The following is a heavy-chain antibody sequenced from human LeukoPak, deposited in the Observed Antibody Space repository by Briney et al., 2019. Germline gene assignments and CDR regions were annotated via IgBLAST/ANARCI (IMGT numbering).Heavy chain of an antibody. V-gene: IGHV1-18*01. Sequence: ASVKVSCKASGYTFTSYGISWVRQAPGQGLEWMGWISAYNGNTNYAQKLRGRVTMTTDTSTSTAYMELRSLRSDDTAVYYCARDSSGWYKNWFDPWGQGTLVTVSS. J-gene: IGHJ5*02. CDR2: ISAYNGNT. CDR1: GYTFTSYG. CDR3: ARDSSGWYKNWFDP. D-gene: IGHD6-19*01.